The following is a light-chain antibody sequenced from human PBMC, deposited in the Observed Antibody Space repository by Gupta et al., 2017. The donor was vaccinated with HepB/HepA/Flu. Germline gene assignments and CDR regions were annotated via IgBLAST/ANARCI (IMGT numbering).Light chain of an antibody. V-gene: IGLV3-1*01. CDR2: QAI. CDR3: QAWDNGAVI. CDR1: RCGDNY. J-gene: IGLJ2*01. Sequence: SDELPQPPSVSVSPGQTASITCSGGRCGDNYPSWYQHKPGPSPVLVMYQAIKRPSGIPARFAGAKAGSTATLTISETQALDAAVYFCQAWDNGAVIFGGGTKLTVL.